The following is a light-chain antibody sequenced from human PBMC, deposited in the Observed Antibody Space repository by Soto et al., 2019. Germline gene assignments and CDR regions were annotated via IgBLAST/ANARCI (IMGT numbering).Light chain of an antibody. CDR3: GAWDDSLNGVL. CDR2: SDN. J-gene: IGLJ2*01. V-gene: IGLV1-44*01. Sequence: QSVLTQPPSASGTPGQKVTISCCGSSSNIGRNTVNWYQQVPGTAPKLLMYSDNQRPSGVPDRFSGSRSGTSVSLAISGLQSEDEADYYCGAWDDSLNGVLFGGGTKLTVL. CDR1: SSNIGRNT.